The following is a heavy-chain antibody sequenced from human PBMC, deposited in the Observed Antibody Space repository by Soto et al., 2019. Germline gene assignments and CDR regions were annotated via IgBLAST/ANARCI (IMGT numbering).Heavy chain of an antibody. Sequence: PGGSLRLSCAAAGFTFSSYWMYLVRQASGKGLVWVSRISFDGSTTTYADSVKSRFTISRDKAKNKLSLQMNSLRAEDTAVYYCARGGAHTAMANEYWGQGALVTVSS. CDR2: ISFDGSTT. CDR3: ARGGAHTAMANEY. J-gene: IGHJ4*02. V-gene: IGHV3-74*01. CDR1: GFTFSSYW. D-gene: IGHD1-1*01.